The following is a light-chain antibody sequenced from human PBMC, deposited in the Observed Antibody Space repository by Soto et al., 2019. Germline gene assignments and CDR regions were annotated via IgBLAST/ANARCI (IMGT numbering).Light chain of an antibody. Sequence: DIQMTQSPSSLSAYVVDRVTITCRASQNIGVYLNWYQKKPGKAPKLLIHAASSLHSGVPSTFSGSGSGTDFALTISSLQPEDFATYYCHQTAANPWTFAQGTKVDIK. CDR2: AAS. CDR1: QNIGVY. V-gene: IGKV1-39*01. CDR3: HQTAANPWT. J-gene: IGKJ1*01.